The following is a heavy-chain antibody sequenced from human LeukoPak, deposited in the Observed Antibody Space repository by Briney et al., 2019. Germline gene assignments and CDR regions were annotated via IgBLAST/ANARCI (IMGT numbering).Heavy chain of an antibody. CDR3: ARGGAVTGYSSSWYLDY. CDR2: MNPNSGNT. V-gene: IGHV1-8*01. J-gene: IGHJ4*02. D-gene: IGHD6-13*01. Sequence: GASVKVSCKASGYTFTSYDINWVRQATGQGLEWMGWMNPNSGNTGYAQKFQGRVTMTRNTSISTAYMELSSLRSEDTAVYYCARGGAVTGYSSSWYLDYWGQGTLVTVSS. CDR1: GYTFTSYD.